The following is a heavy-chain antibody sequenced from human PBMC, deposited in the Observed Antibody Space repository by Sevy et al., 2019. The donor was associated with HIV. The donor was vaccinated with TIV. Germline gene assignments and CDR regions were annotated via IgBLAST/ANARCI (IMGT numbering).Heavy chain of an antibody. CDR3: AGAAITMIVG. D-gene: IGHD3-22*01. CDR2: ISYDGSNK. CDR1: GFTFSSYA. V-gene: IGHV3-30-3*01. J-gene: IGHJ4*02. Sequence: GGSLRLSCAASGFTFSSYAMHWVRQAPGKGLEWVAVISYDGSNKYYADSVKGRFTISRDNSKNTLYLQMNSLRAEDTAVYYCAGAAITMIVGWGQGTLVTVSS.